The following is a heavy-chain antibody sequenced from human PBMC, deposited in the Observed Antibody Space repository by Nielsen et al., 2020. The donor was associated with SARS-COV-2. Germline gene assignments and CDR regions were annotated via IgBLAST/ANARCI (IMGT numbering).Heavy chain of an antibody. CDR1: GFTFSDYA. Sequence: GGSLRLSCSASGFTFSDYAMDWVRQAPGKGLEYLSTISNSGENTDYADSVKGRFTISRDNSKNTLYLQMNSLRAEDTAVYYCATNVRVNTAMVLHGMDVWGQGTTVTVSS. CDR3: ATNVRVNTAMVLHGMDV. V-gene: IGHV3-64*04. CDR2: ISNSGENT. J-gene: IGHJ6*02. D-gene: IGHD5-18*01.